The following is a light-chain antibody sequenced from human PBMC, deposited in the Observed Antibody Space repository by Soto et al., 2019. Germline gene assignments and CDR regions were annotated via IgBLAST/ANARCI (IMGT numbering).Light chain of an antibody. V-gene: IGKV3-11*01. Sequence: ETVLTQSPATLSLSPGERATLSCRASQSVSRFLAWYQQKPGQAPRLLIYDASNRATGIPARFSGSGSGTDFTLTISSLEHADFSVYYCQQRGNWPPITFGQGTRLDIK. J-gene: IGKJ5*01. CDR3: QQRGNWPPIT. CDR2: DAS. CDR1: QSVSRF.